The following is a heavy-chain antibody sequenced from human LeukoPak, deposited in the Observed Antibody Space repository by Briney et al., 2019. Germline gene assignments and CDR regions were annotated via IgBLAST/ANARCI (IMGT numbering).Heavy chain of an antibody. V-gene: IGHV1-46*01. J-gene: IGHJ3*02. CDR1: GYTFTSYY. Sequence: ASVKVSCKASGYTFTSYYMHWVRQAPGQGLEWMGIINPSGGSTSYAQKFQGRVTMTRDTSISTAYMELSRLRSDDTAVYYCARDPYGSGSFDAFDIWGQGTMVTVSS. D-gene: IGHD3-10*01. CDR3: ARDPYGSGSFDAFDI. CDR2: INPSGGST.